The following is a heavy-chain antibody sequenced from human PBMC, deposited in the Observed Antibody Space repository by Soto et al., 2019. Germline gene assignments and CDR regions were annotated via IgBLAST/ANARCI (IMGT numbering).Heavy chain of an antibody. V-gene: IGHV1-58*01. Sequence: SVKVSCKASGFTFTSSAVQWVRQARGQRLEWIGWIVVGSGNTNYAQKFQERVTITRDMSTSTAYMELSSLRSEDTAVYYCAADKHAVAGTYYFDYWGQGTLVTVSS. CDR2: IVVGSGNT. J-gene: IGHJ4*02. CDR1: GFTFTSSA. CDR3: AADKHAVAGTYYFDY. D-gene: IGHD6-19*01.